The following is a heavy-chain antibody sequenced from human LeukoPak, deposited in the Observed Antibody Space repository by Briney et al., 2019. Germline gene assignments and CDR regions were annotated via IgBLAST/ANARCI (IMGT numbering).Heavy chain of an antibody. V-gene: IGHV3-23*01. CDR1: GFTFSTYA. CDR2: ISGSGGST. CDR3: ARSTSSEYDIYHFDY. J-gene: IGHJ4*02. D-gene: IGHD3-9*01. Sequence: GGSLRLSCAASGFTFSTYAMTWVRQAPGKGLEWVSAISGSGGSTYYADSVKGRFTVSRDNSKTTLWLQMNSLRAEDTAVYYCARSTSSEYDIYHFDYWGQGTLVTVSS.